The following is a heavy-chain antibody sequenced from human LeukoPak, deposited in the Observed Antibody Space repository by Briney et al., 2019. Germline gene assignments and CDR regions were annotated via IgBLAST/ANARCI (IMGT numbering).Heavy chain of an antibody. V-gene: IGHV6-1*01. D-gene: IGHD6-13*01. CDR2: TYYRSKWYS. CDR3: ARYTSSWFFDS. Sequence: QTLPLTCAISGDSVSSTSAAWNWIRQSTSRGLEWLGRTYYRSKWYSDYAVSVRGRITVNPDTSTNQFSLQLNSVTPEDTAVYYCARYTSSWFFDSWGRGTLVTVSS. J-gene: IGHJ4*02. CDR1: GDSVSSTSAA.